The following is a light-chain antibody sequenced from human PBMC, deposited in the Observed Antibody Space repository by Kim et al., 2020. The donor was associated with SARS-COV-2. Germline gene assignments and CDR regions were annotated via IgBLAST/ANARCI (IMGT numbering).Light chain of an antibody. CDR3: QQYGSSPPGVT. V-gene: IGKV3-20*01. Sequence: GERATRSCRASQSVSSSYLAWYQQKPGQAPRLLIYGASSRATGIPDRFSGSGSGTDFTLTISRLEPEDFAVYYCQQYGSSPPGVTFGPGTKVDIK. CDR2: GAS. CDR1: QSVSSSY. J-gene: IGKJ3*01.